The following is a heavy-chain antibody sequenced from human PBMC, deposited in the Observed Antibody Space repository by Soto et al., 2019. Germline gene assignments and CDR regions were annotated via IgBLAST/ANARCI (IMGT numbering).Heavy chain of an antibody. Sequence: QVQLQESGPGLVKPSGTLSLTCAVSGASISSGWWTWVRQPPGKGLEWIGDTLYSGTPNYNSSLNSRVTISIDKSKKQFSLNLSSVTAADTAVYYCSSRITDAPTWGKGTLVTVSS. J-gene: IGHJ5*02. V-gene: IGHV4-4*02. D-gene: IGHD2-2*01. CDR2: TLYSGTP. CDR1: GASISSGW. CDR3: SSRITDAPT.